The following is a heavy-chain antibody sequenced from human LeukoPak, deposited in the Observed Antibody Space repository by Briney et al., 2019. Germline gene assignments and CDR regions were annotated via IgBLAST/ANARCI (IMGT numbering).Heavy chain of an antibody. CDR3: ARVYRFGELGYYYGMDV. Sequence: GGSLRLSCAAPGFTFSSYGMHWVRQAPGKGLEWVAVISYDGSNKYYADSVKGRFTISRDNSKNTLYLQMNSLRAEDTAVYYCARVYRFGELGYYYGMDVWGQGTTVTVSS. D-gene: IGHD3-10*01. J-gene: IGHJ6*02. CDR1: GFTFSSYG. CDR2: ISYDGSNK. V-gene: IGHV3-30*03.